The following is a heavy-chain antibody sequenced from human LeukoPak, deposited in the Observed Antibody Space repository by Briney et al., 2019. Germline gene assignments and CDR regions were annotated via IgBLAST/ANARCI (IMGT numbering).Heavy chain of an antibody. Sequence: GGSLRLSCAASGFTFSSYSMNWVRQAPGKGLEWVSSISSSSSYIYYADSVKGRFTISRDNSKNTLYLQMNSLRAEDTAVYYCAKSPPYCSSTSCYTVVGDYFDYWGQGTLVTVSS. J-gene: IGHJ4*02. CDR3: AKSPPYCSSTSCYTVVGDYFDY. D-gene: IGHD2-2*02. CDR2: ISSSSSYI. CDR1: GFTFSSYS. V-gene: IGHV3-21*04.